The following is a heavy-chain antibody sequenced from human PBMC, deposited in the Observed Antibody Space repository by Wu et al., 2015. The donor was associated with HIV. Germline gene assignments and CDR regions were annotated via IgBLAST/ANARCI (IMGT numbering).Heavy chain of an antibody. V-gene: IGHV1-69*05. CDR1: GGTFNSYA. CDR3: ARDRGYGDYGWFDP. Sequence: QVQLVQSGAEVKKPGSSVKVSCKASGGTFNSYAISWVRQAPGQGLEWMGGIIPIFGTTNYAQRFQGRVTITTDESTSAAYMELSSLRSEDTALYYCARDRGYGDYGWFDPWGQGTLVTVSS. CDR2: IIPIFGTT. J-gene: IGHJ5*02. D-gene: IGHD4-17*01.